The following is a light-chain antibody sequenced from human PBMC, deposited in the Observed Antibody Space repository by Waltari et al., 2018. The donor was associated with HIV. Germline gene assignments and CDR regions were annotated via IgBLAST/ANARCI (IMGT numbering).Light chain of an antibody. CDR3: QQTNSFPIT. J-gene: IGKJ5*01. CDR2: GAS. V-gene: IGKV1D-12*01. CDR1: QGIANW. Sequence: DIQMTQFPSSVSASVGDRVTMTCRATQGIANWVAWYQQKPGKAPKLLIHGASILQGGVPSRFSGCGSGTFFTLTINSLQPEDFATYFCQQTNSFPITFGQGTRLDTK.